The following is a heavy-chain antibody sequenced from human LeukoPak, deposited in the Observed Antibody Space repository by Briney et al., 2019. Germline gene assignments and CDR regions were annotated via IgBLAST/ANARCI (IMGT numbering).Heavy chain of an antibody. Sequence: PGGSLRLSCAASGFTFSSYAMTWVRQAPGKGLEWVSSIGTHGTTTYYADSVKGRFTISRDDSKNTLYLQMYSLKTEDTAVYYCTRLAAAALGYWGQGTLVTVSS. CDR2: IGTHGTTT. V-gene: IGHV3-23*01. D-gene: IGHD6-25*01. CDR1: GFTFSSYA. J-gene: IGHJ4*02. CDR3: TRLAAAALGY.